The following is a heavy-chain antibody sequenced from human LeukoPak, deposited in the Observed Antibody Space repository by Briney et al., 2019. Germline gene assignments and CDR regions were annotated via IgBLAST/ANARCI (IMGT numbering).Heavy chain of an antibody. Sequence: PGGSLRLSCVVSGFTFSSHWMSWVRQAPGKGLEWVANIKEDGSEKYYVDSAKGRFTISRDNAKKSLYLQMDSLRAEDTAVYYCATHGYSELRYFDWSTNEWGQGTLVTVSS. J-gene: IGHJ4*02. CDR1: GFTFSSHW. CDR2: IKEDGSEK. D-gene: IGHD3-9*01. CDR3: ATHGYSELRYFDWSTNE. V-gene: IGHV3-7*01.